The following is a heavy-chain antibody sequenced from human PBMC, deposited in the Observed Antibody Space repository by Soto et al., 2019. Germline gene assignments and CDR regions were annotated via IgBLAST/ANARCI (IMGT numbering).Heavy chain of an antibody. CDR3: AKVPLSWEDPYYGLDV. V-gene: IGHV3-23*01. Sequence: EVQLLESGGGLVQPGGSLRLSCAASGFTFSTHAISWVRQAPGNGLEWVSTISGSGDNTFYADSVKGRVTISRDNSKNALYLQTNRLRAEDTAVYFCAKVPLSWEDPYYGLDVWGQGTTVTVSS. J-gene: IGHJ6*02. CDR2: ISGSGDNT. CDR1: GFTFSTHA. D-gene: IGHD1-26*01.